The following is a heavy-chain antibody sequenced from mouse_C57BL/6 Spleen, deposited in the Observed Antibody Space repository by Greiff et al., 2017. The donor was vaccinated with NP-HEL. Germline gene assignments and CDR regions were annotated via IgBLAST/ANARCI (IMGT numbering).Heavy chain of an antibody. Sequence: EVMLVESGGGLVKPGGSLKLSCAAPGFTFSSYAMSWVRQTPEKRLEWVATISDGGSYTYYPDNVQGRFTISRDNAKNNLYLQMSHLKSEDTAMYYCARDGGSSEYFDVWGTGTTVTVSS. CDR1: GFTFSSYA. D-gene: IGHD1-1*01. V-gene: IGHV5-4*01. CDR3: ARDGGSSEYFDV. CDR2: ISDGGSYT. J-gene: IGHJ1*03.